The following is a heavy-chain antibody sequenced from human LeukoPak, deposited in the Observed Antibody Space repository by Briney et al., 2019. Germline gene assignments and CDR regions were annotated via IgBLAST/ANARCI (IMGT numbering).Heavy chain of an antibody. CDR3: ARELPGYCSGGSCYRNYYYYYMDV. J-gene: IGHJ6*03. CDR2: IYSGGST. D-gene: IGHD2-15*01. Sequence: PGGSLRLSCAPSGFTVSSNYMSWVPQAPGKGLEWVSLIYSGGSTDYADSVKGRFTISRDNSKNTLYLQMNSLRANDTAVYYCARELPGYCSGGSCYRNYYYYYMDVWGKGTTVTVSS. V-gene: IGHV3-53*01. CDR1: GFTVSSNY.